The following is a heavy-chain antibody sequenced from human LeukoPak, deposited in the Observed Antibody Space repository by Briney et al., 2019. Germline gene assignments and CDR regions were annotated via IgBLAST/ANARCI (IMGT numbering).Heavy chain of an antibody. CDR1: GFAFSSYA. J-gene: IGHJ4*02. CDR2: ISGSGGST. Sequence: GGSLRLSCAASGFAFSSYAMSWVRQAPGKGLEWVSAISGSGGSTYYADSVKGRFTISRDNSKNTLYPQMNSLRAEDTAVYYCAKTDLTIAARPLDYWGQGTLVTVSS. V-gene: IGHV3-23*01. D-gene: IGHD6-6*01. CDR3: AKTDLTIAARPLDY.